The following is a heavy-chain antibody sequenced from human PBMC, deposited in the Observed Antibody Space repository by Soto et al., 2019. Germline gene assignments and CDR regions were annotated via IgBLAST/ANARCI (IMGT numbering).Heavy chain of an antibody. D-gene: IGHD2-15*01. CDR1: GFTFSSYW. J-gene: IGHJ4*02. CDR3: ARGNRGGYYFDY. V-gene: IGHV3-74*01. CDR2: LNGDGSST. Sequence: EVQLLESGGGLVQPGGSLRLSCAASGFTFSSYWIHWVRQAPGKGLVWVSRLNGDGSSTNYADSVKGRFSISRDNAKNTVYLQMYSLRAEDTAVYYCARGNRGGYYFDYCCQGALVTVSS.